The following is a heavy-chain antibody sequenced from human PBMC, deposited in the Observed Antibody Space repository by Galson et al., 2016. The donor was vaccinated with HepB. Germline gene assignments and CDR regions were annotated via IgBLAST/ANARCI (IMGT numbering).Heavy chain of an antibody. V-gene: IGHV3-7*03. CDR3: ASRSDGVPYH. CDR2: INQDGSEK. D-gene: IGHD4-17*01. CDR1: GLSLSTYW. J-gene: IGHJ4*02. Sequence: SLRLSCAASGLSLSTYWMIWVRQAPGKGLEWVANINQDGSEKYYVDSAKGRFTISRDNSKNSLYLQMNSLRAEDTAVYYCASRSDGVPYHWGQGTLVTVSS.